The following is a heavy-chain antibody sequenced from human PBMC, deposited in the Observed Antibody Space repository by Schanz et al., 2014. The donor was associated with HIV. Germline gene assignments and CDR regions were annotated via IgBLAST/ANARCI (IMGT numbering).Heavy chain of an antibody. Sequence: QVQLVESGGALVNPGRSLRLSCAASGFPFNGYYMSWIRQAPGKGLEWISYISSGGSSKNYADSVKGRFTISRDNAKNSLYLQMNSLIPEDTAVYYCARDRKSGNYDGGFDSWGQGTLVTVSS. D-gene: IGHD1-26*01. J-gene: IGHJ5*01. V-gene: IGHV3-11*01. CDR2: ISSGGSSK. CDR3: ARDRKSGNYDGGFDS. CDR1: GFPFNGYY.